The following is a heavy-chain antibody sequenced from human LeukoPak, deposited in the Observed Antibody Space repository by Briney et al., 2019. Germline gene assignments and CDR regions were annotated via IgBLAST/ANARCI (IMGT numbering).Heavy chain of an antibody. CDR1: GYRFTNYW. CDR2: IYPGDSDT. V-gene: IGHV5-51*01. J-gene: IGHJ4*02. Sequence: GESLKISCKGSGYRFTNYWIDWVRQMPGKGLEWMGIIYPGDSDTRYSPSFQGQVTISADKSISTAYLQWSSLKASDTAMYYCATSPPTGYSYGYLDYWGQGTLVTVSS. CDR3: ATSPPTGYSYGYLDY. D-gene: IGHD5-18*01.